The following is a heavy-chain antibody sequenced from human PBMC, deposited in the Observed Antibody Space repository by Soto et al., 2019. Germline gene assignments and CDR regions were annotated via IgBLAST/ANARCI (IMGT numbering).Heavy chain of an antibody. CDR1: GGSISSSSYY. CDR2: IYYSGST. D-gene: IGHD2-2*01. J-gene: IGHJ6*02. CDR3: ARRVLVPAAGALYYYYGMDV. V-gene: IGHV4-39*01. Sequence: PSETLSLTCTVSGGSISSSSYYWGWIRQPPGKGLEWIGSIYYSGSTYYNPSLKSRVTISVDTSKNQFSLKLSSVTAADTAVYYCARRVLVPAAGALYYYYGMDVWGQGTTVTVSS.